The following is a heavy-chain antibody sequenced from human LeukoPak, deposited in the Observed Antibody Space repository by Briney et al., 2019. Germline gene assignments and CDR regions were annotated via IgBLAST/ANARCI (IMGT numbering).Heavy chain of an antibody. CDR1: GGSISSYY. D-gene: IGHD3-9*01. CDR3: ARLLRRSYDILTGYYLAAHDAFDI. V-gene: IGHV4-59*08. CDR2: IYYSGST. J-gene: IGHJ3*02. Sequence: SETLSLTCTVSGGSISSYYWSWIRQPPGKGLEWIGYIYYSGSTNYNPSLKSRVTISVDTSKNQFSLKLSSVTAADTAVYYCARLLRRSYDILTGYYLAAHDAFDIWGQGTMVTVSS.